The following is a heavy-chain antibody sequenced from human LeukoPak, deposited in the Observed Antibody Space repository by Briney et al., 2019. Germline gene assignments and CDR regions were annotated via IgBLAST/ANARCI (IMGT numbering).Heavy chain of an antibody. Sequence: SETLSLTCSVSGGSITAYYWSWIRQSAAKGLEWIGRIHMSGSTNYKSSLKSRVAMSMDRSKDLLTLELRSATAADTAVYYCARDESSRDDKNGYQYWGQGIMVTVSS. D-gene: IGHD3-22*01. CDR3: ARDESSRDDKNGYQY. V-gene: IGHV4-4*07. CDR2: IHMSGST. J-gene: IGHJ4*02. CDR1: GGSITAYY.